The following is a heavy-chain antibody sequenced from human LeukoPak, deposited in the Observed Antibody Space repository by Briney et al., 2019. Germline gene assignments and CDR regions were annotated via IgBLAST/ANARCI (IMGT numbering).Heavy chain of an antibody. Sequence: AGGSLRLSCAASGFTFSSYSMNWVRQAPGKGLEWVAVISYDGSNKYYADSVKGRFTISRDNSKNTLYLQMNSLRAEDTAVYYCARVEGYDFWSGYYYWGQGTLVTVSS. D-gene: IGHD3-3*01. CDR1: GFTFSSYS. CDR3: ARVEGYDFWSGYYY. CDR2: ISYDGSNK. V-gene: IGHV3-30*03. J-gene: IGHJ4*02.